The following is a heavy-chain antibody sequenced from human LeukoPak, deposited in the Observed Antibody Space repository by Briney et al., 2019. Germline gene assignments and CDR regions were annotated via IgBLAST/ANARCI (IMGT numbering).Heavy chain of an antibody. J-gene: IGHJ3*02. V-gene: IGHV1-2*02. CDR3: AREWTRGAGGYYWPDAFDI. CDR1: GYTFTGYY. D-gene: IGHD1-26*01. Sequence: ASVKVSCKASGYTFTGYYMHWVRQAPGQGLEWMGWINPNSGGTNYAQKFQGRVTMTRDTSISTAYMELSRLRSDDTAVYYCAREWTRGAGGYYWPDAFDIWGQGTMVTVSS. CDR2: INPNSGGT.